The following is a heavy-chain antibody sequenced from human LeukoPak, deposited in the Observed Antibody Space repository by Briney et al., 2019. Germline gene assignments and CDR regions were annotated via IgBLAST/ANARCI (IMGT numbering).Heavy chain of an antibody. D-gene: IGHD3-10*01. J-gene: IGHJ4*02. CDR2: FDPEDGET. Sequence: ASVKVSCKVSGYTLTELSMHWVRQAPGKGLEWMGGFDPEDGETIYAQKFQGRVTMTEDTSTDTAYMELSSLRSEDTAVYYCATAQLNEYYYGSGSYIYWGQGTLVTVSS. CDR1: GYTLTELS. CDR3: ATAQLNEYYYGSGSYIY. V-gene: IGHV1-24*01.